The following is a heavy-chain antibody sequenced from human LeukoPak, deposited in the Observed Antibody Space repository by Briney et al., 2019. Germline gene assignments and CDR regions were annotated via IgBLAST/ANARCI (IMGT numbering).Heavy chain of an antibody. J-gene: IGHJ3*02. CDR1: GGPISSSSYY. Sequence: SETLSLTCTVSGGPISSSSYYWGWIRQPPGKGLEWTVSIDCSGRTYDNPSLKSRVTISLDTSKNHFSLKLSSVAAADTAVYYCARPLGYCSGGSCYGDAFDMWGQGTMVTVSS. CDR2: IDCSGRT. V-gene: IGHV4-39*02. CDR3: ARPLGYCSGGSCYGDAFDM. D-gene: IGHD2-15*01.